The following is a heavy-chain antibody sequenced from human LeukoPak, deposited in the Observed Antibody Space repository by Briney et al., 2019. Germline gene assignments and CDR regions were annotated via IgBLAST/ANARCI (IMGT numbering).Heavy chain of an antibody. J-gene: IGHJ4*02. V-gene: IGHV5-51*01. CDR2: FYPGDSTL. D-gene: IGHD3-10*01. Sequence: GESLKISCKGSGYSFTNYWIGWVRQMPGKGLEWMGMFYPGDSTLRYSPSFRGQVTISVDKSISTAYLQWSSLRASDSAMYYCARHRGDLANNEWYEEVNWGQGTLVTVSS. CDR1: GYSFTNYW. CDR3: ARHRGDLANNEWYEEVN.